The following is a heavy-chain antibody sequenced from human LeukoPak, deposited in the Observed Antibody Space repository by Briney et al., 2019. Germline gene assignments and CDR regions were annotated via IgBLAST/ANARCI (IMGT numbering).Heavy chain of an antibody. CDR2: IFGTV. V-gene: IGHV1-69*05. D-gene: IGHD1-1*01. CDR3: VAQLVDAPPTFDY. CDR1: GGSFSNFA. J-gene: IGHJ4*02. Sequence: SVKVSCKASGGSFSNFAISWVRQAPGQGFEWLGGIFGTVAYAPNFQGRVSFTTDESTSTAYMELSGLTSEDTAVYYFVAQLVDAPPTFDYWGQGTLVTVSS.